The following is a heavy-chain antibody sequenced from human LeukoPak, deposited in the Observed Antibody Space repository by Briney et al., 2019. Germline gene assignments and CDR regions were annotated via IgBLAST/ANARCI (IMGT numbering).Heavy chain of an antibody. V-gene: IGHV4-34*01. J-gene: IGHJ4*02. CDR1: GGSFSGYY. D-gene: IGHD3-22*01. CDR3: ARVTGYMIEDYFDF. CDR2: INHSGST. Sequence: SSESLSLTCAVYGGSFSGYYWSWIRQPPGKGLEWIGEINHSGSTNYNPSLKSRVTISVKTSKNQFSLKLSSVTAADTAVYYCARVTGYMIEDYFDFGGQGTRVTV.